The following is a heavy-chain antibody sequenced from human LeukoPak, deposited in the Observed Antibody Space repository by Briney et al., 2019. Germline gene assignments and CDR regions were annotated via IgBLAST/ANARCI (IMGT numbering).Heavy chain of an antibody. CDR1: GGSFSGYY. Sequence: PSETLSLTCAVYGGSFSGYYWSWIRQPPGKGLEWIGEINHSGSTNYNPSLKSRVTISVDTSKNQFSLKLSSVTAADTAVYYCARGRVTMVRGVTNTYFDYWGQGTLVTVSS. J-gene: IGHJ4*02. CDR2: INHSGST. CDR3: ARGRVTMVRGVTNTYFDY. D-gene: IGHD3-10*01. V-gene: IGHV4-34*01.